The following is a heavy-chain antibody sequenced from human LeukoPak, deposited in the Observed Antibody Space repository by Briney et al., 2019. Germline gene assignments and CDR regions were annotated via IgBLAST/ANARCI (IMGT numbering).Heavy chain of an antibody. V-gene: IGHV3-30*02. D-gene: IGHD1-7*01. CDR3: AKDSNYFLDY. Sequence: GGSLRLSCAASGFTFSDYYMSWIRQAPGKGLEWVAFIRYDGSNKYYADSVKGRFTISRDNSKNTLYLQMNSLRAEDTAVYYCAKDSNYFLDYWGQGTLVTVSS. CDR2: IRYDGSNK. CDR1: GFTFSDYY. J-gene: IGHJ4*02.